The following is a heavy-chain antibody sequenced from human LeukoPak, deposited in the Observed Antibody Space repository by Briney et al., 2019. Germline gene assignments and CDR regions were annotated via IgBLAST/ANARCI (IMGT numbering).Heavy chain of an antibody. D-gene: IGHD2-15*01. CDR2: ISYDGSNK. Sequence: PGRSLRLSCAASGFTFSSYAMHWVRQAPGKGLEWVAVISYDGSNKYYADSVKGRFTISRDNSKNTLYLQMNSLRAEDTAVYYCARATKGYCSGGSCFQSWPGKDYWGQGTLVTVSS. CDR1: GFTFSSYA. CDR3: ARATKGYCSGGSCFQSWPGKDY. V-gene: IGHV3-30*04. J-gene: IGHJ4*02.